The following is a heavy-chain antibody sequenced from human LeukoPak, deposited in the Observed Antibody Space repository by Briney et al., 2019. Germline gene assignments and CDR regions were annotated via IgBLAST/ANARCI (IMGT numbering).Heavy chain of an antibody. V-gene: IGHV1-46*01. J-gene: IGHJ4*02. D-gene: IGHD3-22*01. CDR3: ARDLGGITYYYDSSGFQTHDY. CDR1: GYTFTSYY. CDR2: INPSGGST. Sequence: ASVKVSCKASGYTFTSYYMHWVRQALGQGLEWMGIINPSGGSTSYAQKFQGRVTMTRDTSTSTVYMELSSLRSEDTAVYYCARDLGGITYYYDSSGFQTHDYWGQGTLVTVSS.